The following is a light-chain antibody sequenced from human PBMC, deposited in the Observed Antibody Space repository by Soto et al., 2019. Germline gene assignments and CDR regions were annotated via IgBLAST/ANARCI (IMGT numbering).Light chain of an antibody. J-gene: IGKJ3*01. CDR2: DAS. CDR3: QPRSNWPLLT. Sequence: EIVLTQSPATLSLSPGESATLSCRASQRVSSYLAWYQQKPGQAPMLLVYDASNRAPGIPARFSGSGSGTDFTITISNLEPEEFAVYYCQPRSNWPLLTFGPGTKVDIK. V-gene: IGKV3-11*01. CDR1: QRVSSY.